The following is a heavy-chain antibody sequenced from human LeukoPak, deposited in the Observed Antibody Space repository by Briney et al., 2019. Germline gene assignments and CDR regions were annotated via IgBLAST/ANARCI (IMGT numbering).Heavy chain of an antibody. J-gene: IGHJ5*02. CDR1: GFSFSSYG. D-gene: IGHD1-26*01. Sequence: GGSLRLSCAASGFSFSSYGMSWVRQAPGKGLEWVAVIGDSGETTIYRDSVKGRLTISRDNSKNTLFLQMSGLRVEDTAVYYCAKGAPMGGTRHFDHWGQGTLVTVSS. CDR2: IGDSGETT. CDR3: AKGAPMGGTRHFDH. V-gene: IGHV3-23*01.